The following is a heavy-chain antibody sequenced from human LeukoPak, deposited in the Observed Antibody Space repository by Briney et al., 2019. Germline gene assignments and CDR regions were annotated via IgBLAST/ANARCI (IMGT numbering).Heavy chain of an antibody. V-gene: IGHV1-69*06. CDR3: ARGKASYDSNGYYSTPFDY. CDR2: IIPIFGTA. D-gene: IGHD3-22*01. Sequence: SVKVSCKASGGTFSSYAISWVRQAPGQGLEWMGGIIPIFGTANYAQKFQGRVTITADKSTSTAYMELSSLRSEDTAVYYCARGKASYDSNGYYSTPFDYWGQGTLVTVSS. CDR1: GGTFSSYA. J-gene: IGHJ4*02.